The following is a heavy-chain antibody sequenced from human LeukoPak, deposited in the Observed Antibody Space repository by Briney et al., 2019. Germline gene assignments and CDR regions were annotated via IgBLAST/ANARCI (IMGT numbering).Heavy chain of an antibody. J-gene: IGHJ4*02. V-gene: IGHV4-59*01. CDR2: IYYSGST. CDR3: ARGVARSSKFHFSYYFDY. D-gene: IGHD6-6*01. Sequence: SETLSLTCTVSGGSISNKYWSWIRQPPGKGLEWIGYIYYSGSTNYNPSLKSRVTILVDTSKNQFSLKLSSVTAADTAVYYCARGVARSSKFHFSYYFDYWGQGTLVTVSS. CDR1: GGSISNKY.